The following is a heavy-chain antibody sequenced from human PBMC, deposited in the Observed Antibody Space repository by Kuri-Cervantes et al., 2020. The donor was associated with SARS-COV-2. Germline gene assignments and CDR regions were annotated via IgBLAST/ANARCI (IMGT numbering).Heavy chain of an antibody. Sequence: GESLKISCAVSGLSINNYDMHWVRQAQGKGPEWVAVISYEGSNKHYSDSVKGRFTISRDNSKSMVYLQINSQRPEDTATYYCAKSRGPFSLSVSLSVLDPWGRGTLVTVSS. J-gene: IGHJ5*02. CDR2: ISYEGSNK. CDR3: AKSRGPFSLSVSLSVLDP. V-gene: IGHV3-30*18. CDR1: GLSINNYD. D-gene: IGHD2/OR15-2a*01.